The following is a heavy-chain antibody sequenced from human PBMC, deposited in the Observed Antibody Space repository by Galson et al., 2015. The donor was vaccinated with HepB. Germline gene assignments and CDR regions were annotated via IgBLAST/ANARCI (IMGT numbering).Heavy chain of an antibody. Sequence: SLRLSCAASGFTFDDYTMHWVRQAPGKGLEWVSLISWDGGSTYYADSVKGRFTISRDNSKNSLYLQMNSLRTEDTALYYCAKDIGGFDMTPSADYWGQGTLVTVSS. V-gene: IGHV3-43*01. J-gene: IGHJ4*02. CDR2: ISWDGGST. CDR1: GFTFDDYT. CDR3: AKDIGGFDMTPSADY. D-gene: IGHD2-15*01.